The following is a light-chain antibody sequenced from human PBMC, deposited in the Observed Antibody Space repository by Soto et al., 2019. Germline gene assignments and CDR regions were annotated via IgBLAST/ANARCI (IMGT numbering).Light chain of an antibody. CDR1: QTVLYSSNNKNY. Sequence: DIVMTQSPDSLAVSLGERATINCKSSQTVLYSSNNKNYLAWYQQKPGQPPKLLIYWASTRESGVPDRFSGSGSGTHFTLTNSSLQAEDVAVYYCQQYFSTTWTFGQGTKVEIK. CDR2: WAS. V-gene: IGKV4-1*01. CDR3: QQYFSTTWT. J-gene: IGKJ1*01.